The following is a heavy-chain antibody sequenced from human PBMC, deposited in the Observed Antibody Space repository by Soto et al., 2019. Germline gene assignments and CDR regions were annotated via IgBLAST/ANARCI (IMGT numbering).Heavy chain of an antibody. CDR2: TDPSVSYT. J-gene: IGHJ6*02. V-gene: IGHV5-10-1*01. D-gene: IGHD6-13*01. CDR1: GSSFICYC. Sequence: SCNGFGSSFICYCFSCMRQMPEKALEWMGRTDPSVSYTHYSPSFQVHVTISADKFIRTAYLQWISLKASETAMYYCSRVGVGIAATKYFYSGRDVWGQGTSFTVFS. CDR3: SRVGVGIAATKYFYSGRDV.